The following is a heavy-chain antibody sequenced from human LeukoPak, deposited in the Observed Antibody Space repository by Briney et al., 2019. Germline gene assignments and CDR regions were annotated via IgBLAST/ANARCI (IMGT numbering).Heavy chain of an antibody. CDR3: ARDSTGYGYEEWN. D-gene: IGHD5-18*01. J-gene: IGHJ4*02. CDR2: IKQDGSEK. Sequence: GGSLRLSCAVSGFTFSRFWMSWVRQAPGKGLEWVANIKQDGSEKYYVDSVKGRFTISRDNAKNSLYLQMNSLRAEDTALYYCARDSTGYGYEEWNWGQGTLVTVSS. CDR1: GFTFSRFW. V-gene: IGHV3-7*01.